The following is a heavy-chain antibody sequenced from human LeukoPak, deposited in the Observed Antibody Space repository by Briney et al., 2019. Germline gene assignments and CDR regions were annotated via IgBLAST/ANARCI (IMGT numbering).Heavy chain of an antibody. CDR1: GFRFNTYW. Sequence: SGGSLRLSCAASGFRFNTYWMSWVRQAPGKGLEWVANIKQDGNEKYYADSVKGRFTISRDNGKNSLDLQMNSLRADDTAVYYCARDTLGEGEDANYAVYYVDYWGQGTVVTVSS. J-gene: IGHJ4*02. CDR3: ARDTLGEGEDANYAVYYVDY. V-gene: IGHV3-7*01. D-gene: IGHD4/OR15-4a*01. CDR2: IKQDGNEK.